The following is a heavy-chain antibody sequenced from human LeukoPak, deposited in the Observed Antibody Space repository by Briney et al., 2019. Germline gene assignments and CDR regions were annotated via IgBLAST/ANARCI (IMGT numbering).Heavy chain of an antibody. D-gene: IGHD3-10*01. CDR2: INPSGGSA. CDR1: GYTFTSYY. CDR3: ARDKLGGTMVRGETDY. J-gene: IGHJ4*02. V-gene: IGHV1-46*01. Sequence: GASVKVSCKASGYTFTSYYMHWVRQAPGQGLEWMAIINPSGGSASYAQKFQGRVTMTRDTSTSTVYMELSSLRSEDTAVYYCARDKLGGTMVRGETDYWGQGTLVTVSS.